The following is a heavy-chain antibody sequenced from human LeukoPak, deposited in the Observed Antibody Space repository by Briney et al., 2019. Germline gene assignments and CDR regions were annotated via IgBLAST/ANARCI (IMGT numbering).Heavy chain of an antibody. Sequence: SETLSLTCTVSGGSFSSYYWSWIRQPAGKGLEWIGRIYTSGSTNYNSSLKSRVTMSVDTSKNQFSLKLSSVTAADSAVYYCARQAYSGGYPDAFDIWGQGTMVTVSS. J-gene: IGHJ3*02. V-gene: IGHV4-4*07. CDR2: IYTSGST. CDR1: GGSFSSYY. CDR3: ARQAYSGGYPDAFDI. D-gene: IGHD1-26*01.